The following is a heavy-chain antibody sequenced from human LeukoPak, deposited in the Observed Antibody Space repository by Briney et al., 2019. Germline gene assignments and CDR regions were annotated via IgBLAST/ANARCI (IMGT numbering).Heavy chain of an antibody. CDR3: VREPQAEYYFDY. CDR1: GFTVSSNY. D-gene: IGHD1-14*01. J-gene: IGHJ4*02. CDR2: IYSGGST. V-gene: IGHV3-53*01. Sequence: QTGGSLRLSCAASGFTVSSNYMSWVRQAPGKGLEWVSVIYSGGSTTYADSVKGRFTISRDNAKNTLYLQMNSLRAEDTAVYYCVREPQAEYYFDYWGQGTLVTVSS.